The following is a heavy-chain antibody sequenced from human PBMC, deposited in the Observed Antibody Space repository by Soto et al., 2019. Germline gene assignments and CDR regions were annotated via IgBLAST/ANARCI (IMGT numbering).Heavy chain of an antibody. V-gene: IGHV1-69*04. J-gene: IGHJ6*03. CDR2: IIPMLGVA. CDR1: GDTFSNHT. D-gene: IGHD4-17*01. CDR3: ARVAKMGTVTKGYYYYMDV. Sequence: QVQLVQSGAEVKKPGSSVKVSCTASGDTFSNHTISWVRQAPGQGLEWMGKIIPMLGVANYAQKFQGRVTITADKSTSTAYMELSSLRSADTAVYYCARVAKMGTVTKGYYYYMDVWGKGTTVTVSS.